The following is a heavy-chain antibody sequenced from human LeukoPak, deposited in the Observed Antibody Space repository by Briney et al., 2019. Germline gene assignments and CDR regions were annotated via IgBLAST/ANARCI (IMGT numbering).Heavy chain of an antibody. CDR2: INHSGST. CDR3: ARSRSAEGDYNNWFDP. CDR1: GGSFSGYY. V-gene: IGHV4-34*01. Sequence: SETLSLTCAVYGGSFSGYYWSCIRQPPGKGLEWIGEINHSGSTNYNPSLKSRVTISVDTSKNQFSLKLSSVTAADTAVYYCARSRSAEGDYNNWFDPWGQGTLVTVSS. J-gene: IGHJ5*02. D-gene: IGHD4-17*01.